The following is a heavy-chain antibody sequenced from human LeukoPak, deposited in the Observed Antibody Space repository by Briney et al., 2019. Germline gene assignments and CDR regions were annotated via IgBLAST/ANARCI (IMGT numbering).Heavy chain of an antibody. J-gene: IGHJ4*02. CDR3: ARGAAMVAHFDY. CDR2: INPNSGGT. D-gene: IGHD5-18*01. CDR1: GYTFTGYY. Sequence: ASVKVSRKASGYTFTGYYMHWVRQAPGQGLEWMGWINPNSGGTNYAQKFQGRVTMTRDTSISTAYMELSRLRSDDTAVYYCARGAAMVAHFDYWGQGTLVTVSS. V-gene: IGHV1-2*02.